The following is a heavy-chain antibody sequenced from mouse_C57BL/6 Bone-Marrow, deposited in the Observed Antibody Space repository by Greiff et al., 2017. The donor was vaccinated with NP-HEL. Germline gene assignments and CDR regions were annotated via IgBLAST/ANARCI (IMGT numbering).Heavy chain of an antibody. CDR2: ISYDGSN. Sequence: EVQLQQSGPGLVKPSQSLSLTCSVTGYSITSGYYWNWIRQFPGNKLEWMGYISYDGSNNYNPSLKNRISITRDTSKNQFFLKLNSVTTEDTATYYCARGVYDGSFAYWGQGTLVTVSA. V-gene: IGHV3-6*01. J-gene: IGHJ3*01. CDR1: GYSITSGYY. CDR3: ARGVYDGSFAY. D-gene: IGHD2-3*01.